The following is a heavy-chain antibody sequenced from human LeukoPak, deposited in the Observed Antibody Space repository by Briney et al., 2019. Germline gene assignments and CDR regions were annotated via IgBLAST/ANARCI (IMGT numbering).Heavy chain of an antibody. Sequence: PGGSLRLSCAASGFSFSSYFMSWVRQAPGKGLEWVANIKQDGSEKYYVDSVKDRFTISRDNAKNSLYLQMNSLRAEDTAVYCCARDRAYYFDSSGPNTWGQGTMVTVSS. CDR1: GFSFSSYF. V-gene: IGHV3-7*01. J-gene: IGHJ3*02. CDR2: IKQDGSEK. CDR3: ARDRAYYFDSSGPNT. D-gene: IGHD3-22*01.